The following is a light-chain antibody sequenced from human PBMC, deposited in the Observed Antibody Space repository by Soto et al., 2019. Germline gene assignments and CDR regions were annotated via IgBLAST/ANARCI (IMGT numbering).Light chain of an antibody. Sequence: DIVLTQSPLSLPVTPGEPASISCRSIQSLLHSNVYNYLDWYLQKPGQSPQLLIYLGSNRASGVPDRFSGSGSGTDFTLKISRVEAEDVGVYYCMQALQTSITFGQGTRLEIK. CDR1: QSLLHSNVYNY. CDR2: LGS. J-gene: IGKJ5*01. V-gene: IGKV2-28*01. CDR3: MQALQTSIT.